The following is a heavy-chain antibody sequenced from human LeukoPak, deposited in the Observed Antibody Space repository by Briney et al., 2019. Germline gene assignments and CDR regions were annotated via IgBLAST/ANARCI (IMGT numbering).Heavy chain of an antibody. CDR3: ARVRGSSWFDAFDI. CDR2: INWNGGST. Sequence: GGSLRLSCAASGFTFDDYGMSWVRHAPGKGLEWVSGINWNGGSTGYADSVKGRFTISRDNAKNSLYLQMNSLRAEDTALYHCARVRGSSWFDAFDIWGQGTMVTVSS. CDR1: GFTFDDYG. D-gene: IGHD6-13*01. J-gene: IGHJ3*02. V-gene: IGHV3-20*01.